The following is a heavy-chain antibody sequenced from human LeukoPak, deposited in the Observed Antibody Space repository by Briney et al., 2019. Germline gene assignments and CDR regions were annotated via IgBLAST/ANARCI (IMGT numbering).Heavy chain of an antibody. CDR1: GGTCSSYA. J-gene: IGHJ6*04. Sequence: GASVKVSCKASGGTCSSYAISWVRQAPGQGLEWMGGIIPIFGTANYAQKFQGRVTITADKSTSTAYMELSSLRSEDTAVYYCARAGGLQGGYYYYYGMDVWGKGTTVTVSS. CDR3: ARAGGLQGGYYYYYGMDV. D-gene: IGHD2-21*01. V-gene: IGHV1-69*06. CDR2: IIPIFGTA.